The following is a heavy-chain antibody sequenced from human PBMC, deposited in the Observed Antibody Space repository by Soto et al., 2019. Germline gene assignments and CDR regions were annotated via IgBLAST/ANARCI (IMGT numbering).Heavy chain of an antibody. Sequence: GGSLRLSCVVSGFTFSAYAMFWVRQAPGKGLEWVALISFDGSSEYYADSVTGRFTISRDNSKDTLYLQMNSLRAEDTAVFYCARSVRGVVNTGIDYWGQGTLVTVSS. D-gene: IGHD3-10*01. J-gene: IGHJ4*02. V-gene: IGHV3-30*04. CDR1: GFTFSAYA. CDR3: ARSVRGVVNTGIDY. CDR2: ISFDGSSE.